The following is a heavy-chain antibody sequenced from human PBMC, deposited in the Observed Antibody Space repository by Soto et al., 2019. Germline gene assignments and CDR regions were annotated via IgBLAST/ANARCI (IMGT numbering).Heavy chain of an antibody. Sequence: QVQLVQSGAEVKKPGSSVKVSCKASGGTFSSYAISWVRQAPGQGLECLGGIIPIFGTANYAQKFQGRVTITADESTSTAYMELSSRRSEDTAVYYCARDGVMTTVVTQINWFAPWGQGTLVTVSS. J-gene: IGHJ5*02. V-gene: IGHV1-69*01. CDR2: IIPIFGTA. D-gene: IGHD4-17*01. CDR3: ARDGVMTTVVTQINWFAP. CDR1: GGTFSSYA.